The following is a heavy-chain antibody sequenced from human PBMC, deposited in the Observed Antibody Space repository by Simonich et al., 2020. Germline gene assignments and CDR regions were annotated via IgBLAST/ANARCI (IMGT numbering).Heavy chain of an antibody. V-gene: IGHV4-34*01. Sequence: QVQLQQWGAGLLKPSETLSLTFAVYSGSFSGYYWRWILQPPGKGREWIGEINHSGSTNYNPSPKSRVTISVDTYKNQFSLKLSSVTAADTAVYYCARHLQLGPFDYWGQGTLVTVSS. J-gene: IGHJ4*02. CDR2: INHSGST. CDR3: ARHLQLGPFDY. CDR1: SGSFSGYY. D-gene: IGHD1-1*01.